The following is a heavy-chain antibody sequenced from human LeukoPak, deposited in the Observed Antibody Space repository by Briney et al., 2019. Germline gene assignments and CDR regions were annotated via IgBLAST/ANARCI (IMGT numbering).Heavy chain of an antibody. J-gene: IGHJ4*02. D-gene: IGHD6-13*01. Sequence: KPGGSLRLSCAASGFTFGSYSMNWVRQAPGKGLEWVSSISSSSSYTYYADSVKGRFTISRDHGKNSLYLQMNSLGAEDTAVYYCARAYSSSWYLLDYWGQGTLVTVSS. CDR2: ISSSSSYT. CDR3: ARAYSSSWYLLDY. CDR1: GFTFGSYS. V-gene: IGHV3-21*01.